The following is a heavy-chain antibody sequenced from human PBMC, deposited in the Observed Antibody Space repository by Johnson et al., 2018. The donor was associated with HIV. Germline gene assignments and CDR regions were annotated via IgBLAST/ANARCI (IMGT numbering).Heavy chain of an antibody. V-gene: IGHV3-72*01. Sequence: VQLVESGGGLVQPGGSLRLSCAASGFTFSNAWMSWVRQAPGKGLEWVGRTRNKANSYTTDYAASVKGRFTISRDDSKNSLYLQMNSLKTEDTAVYYCTRVSLPPSYAFDFWGQGTMVTVSS. CDR2: TRNKANSYTT. J-gene: IGHJ3*01. CDR1: GFTFSNAW. CDR3: TRVSLPPSYAFDF.